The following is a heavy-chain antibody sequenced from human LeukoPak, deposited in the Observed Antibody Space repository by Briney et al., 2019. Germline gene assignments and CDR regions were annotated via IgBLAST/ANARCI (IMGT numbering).Heavy chain of an antibody. CDR3: ARLTHYYYYGMDV. V-gene: IGHV4-59*01. CDR2: IYYSGST. J-gene: IGHJ6*02. Sequence: TSETLSLTCSVSGGSISSYYWSWIRQPPGKGLEWIGYIYYSGSTNYNPSLKSRVTISVDTSKNQFSLKLSSVTAADTAVYYCARLTHYYYYGMDVWGQGTMVTVSS. CDR1: GGSISSYY.